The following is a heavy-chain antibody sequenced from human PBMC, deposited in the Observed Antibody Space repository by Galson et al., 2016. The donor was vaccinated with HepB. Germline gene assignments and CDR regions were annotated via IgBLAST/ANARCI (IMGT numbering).Heavy chain of an antibody. J-gene: IGHJ4*02. CDR2: IYQSGTT. D-gene: IGHD4-17*01. V-gene: IGHV4-4*02. CDR1: GGSVSTSDW. CDR3: ARIGPHDDGDFHFDY. Sequence: SETLSLTCAVSGGSVSTSDWWSWVRQPPGKGLEWVGEIYQSGTTNYNVSLKSRVTISVDKSRNQFSLKMNSVTAADTAVYYCARIGPHDDGDFHFDYWGQGTLVTVSS.